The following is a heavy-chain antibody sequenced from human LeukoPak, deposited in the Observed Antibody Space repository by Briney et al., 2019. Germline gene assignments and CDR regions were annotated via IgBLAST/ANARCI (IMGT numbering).Heavy chain of an antibody. CDR1: GFTFSSYA. V-gene: IGHV3-23*01. Sequence: GGSLRLSCAASGFTFSSYAMTWVRQAPGKGLEWVSAISGSGGSTYCADSVKGRFTISRDNSKNTLYLQMNSLRAEDTAVYYCAKIVLSVAGTGVRYFDYWGQGTLVTVSS. D-gene: IGHD6-19*01. J-gene: IGHJ4*02. CDR3: AKIVLSVAGTGVRYFDY. CDR2: ISGSGGST.